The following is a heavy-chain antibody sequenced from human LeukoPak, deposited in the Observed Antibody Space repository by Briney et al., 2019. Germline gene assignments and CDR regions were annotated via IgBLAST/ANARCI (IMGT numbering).Heavy chain of an antibody. CDR2: ISYDGSNK. V-gene: IGHV3-30*18. CDR1: EFTFSSHG. J-gene: IGHJ4*02. Sequence: PGRSLRLSCAASEFTFSSHGMHWVRQAPGKGLEWVAVISYDGSNKYYADSVKGRFTISRDNSKNTLYLQMNSLRAEDTAVYYCAKGDTTWELPHDYWGQGTLVTVSS. CDR3: AKGDTTWELPHDY. D-gene: IGHD1-26*01.